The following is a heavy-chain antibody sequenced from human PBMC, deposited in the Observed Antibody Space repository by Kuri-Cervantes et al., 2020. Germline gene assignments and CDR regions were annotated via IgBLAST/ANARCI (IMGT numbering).Heavy chain of an antibody. Sequence: GGSLRLSCAASGFSFDDYGMHWVRQAPGRGLEWVSGISWNSGSIGYADSVKGRFTISRDNAKNSLYLQMNSLRDEDTAVYYCARPIAAAGTGSLWVLANHVNYYYGMGVWGQGTTVTVSS. J-gene: IGHJ6*02. CDR2: ISWNSGSI. CDR3: ARPIAAAGTGSLWVLANHVNYYYGMGV. V-gene: IGHV3-9*01. CDR1: GFSFDDYG. D-gene: IGHD6-13*01.